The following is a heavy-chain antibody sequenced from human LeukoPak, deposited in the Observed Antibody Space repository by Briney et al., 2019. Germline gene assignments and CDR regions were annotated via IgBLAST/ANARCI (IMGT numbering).Heavy chain of an antibody. CDR3: ARVRDRTVLRFLEWQDDAFDI. V-gene: IGHV3-21*01. J-gene: IGHJ3*02. CDR2: IISSSSYI. D-gene: IGHD3-3*01. Sequence: PGGSLRLSCAASGFTFSSYSMNWVRQAPGKGLEWVSSIISSSSYIYYADSVKGRFTISRDNAKNSLYLQMNSLRAEDTAVYYCARVRDRTVLRFLEWQDDAFDIWGQGTMVTVSS. CDR1: GFTFSSYS.